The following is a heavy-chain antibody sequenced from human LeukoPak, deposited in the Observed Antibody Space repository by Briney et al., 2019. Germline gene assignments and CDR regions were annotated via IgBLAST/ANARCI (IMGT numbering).Heavy chain of an antibody. J-gene: IGHJ4*02. CDR2: INPNSGGT. D-gene: IGHD3-16*02. V-gene: IGHV1-2*02. CDR1: GYPFTGYY. CDR3: ARDYVWGSYRPSLVDY. Sequence: ASVKVSCKASGYPFTGYYLHWVRQAPGQGLEWMGWINPNSGGTNYAQKFQGRVTMTRDTSISTAYMELSRLRSDDTAVYNCARDYVWGSYRPSLVDYWGQGTLVTVSS.